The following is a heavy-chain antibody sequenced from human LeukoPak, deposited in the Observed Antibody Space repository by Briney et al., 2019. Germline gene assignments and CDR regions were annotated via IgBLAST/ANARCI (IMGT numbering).Heavy chain of an antibody. J-gene: IGHJ4*02. CDR1: GFTFSSYW. D-gene: IGHD6-25*01. Sequence: GGSLRLSCAASGFTFSSYWMSWARQAPGKGLEWVTNIKQGGSEKTYVDSVKGRFTISRDNAKNSLFLQMNSLRAEDTAVYYCAGARSGSFDYWGQGTLVTVSS. CDR2: IKQGGSEK. CDR3: AGARSGSFDY. V-gene: IGHV3-7*01.